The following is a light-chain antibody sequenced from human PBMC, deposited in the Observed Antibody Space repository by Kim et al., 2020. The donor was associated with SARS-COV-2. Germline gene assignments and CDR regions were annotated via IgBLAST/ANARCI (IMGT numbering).Light chain of an antibody. V-gene: IGLV3-19*01. Sequence: SSELTQDPAVSVALGQTVRMTCQGDSLRSYYATWYQQRPRQAPVLVIYGRNNRPSGIPDRFSGSSSGNTASLTISGAQAEDEADFYCQSRDSGGNVLFGGGTQLTVL. CDR1: SLRSYY. CDR3: QSRDSGGNVL. CDR2: GRN. J-gene: IGLJ2*01.